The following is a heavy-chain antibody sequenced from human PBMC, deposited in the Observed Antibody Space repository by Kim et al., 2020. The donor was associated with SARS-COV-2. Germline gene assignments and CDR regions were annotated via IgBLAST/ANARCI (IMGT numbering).Heavy chain of an antibody. J-gene: IGHJ5*02. D-gene: IGHD1-26*01. Sequence: SETLSLTCTVSGGSISSSSYYWGWIRQPPGKGLEWIGSIYYSGSTYYNPSLKSRVTISVDTSKNQFSLKLSSVTAADTGVYYCARRPRWGLAIARDWFDPWGQGTLVTVSS. CDR2: IYYSGST. V-gene: IGHV4-39*01. CDR1: GGSISSSSYY. CDR3: ARRPRWGLAIARDWFDP.